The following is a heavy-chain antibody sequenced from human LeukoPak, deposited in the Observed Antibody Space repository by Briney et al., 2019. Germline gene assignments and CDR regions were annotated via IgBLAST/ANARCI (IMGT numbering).Heavy chain of an antibody. V-gene: IGHV1-69*01. CDR2: IIPIFGTA. CDR1: GGTFSSYA. Sequence: SVKVSCKASGGTFSSYAISWVRLAPGQGLDWMGGIIPIFGTANYAQKFQGRVTITADESKSTVYMERSSLRSEDTAVYYCARAPYSSGGSTNYYYYYYMDVWGKGTTVTVSS. D-gene: IGHD6-19*01. J-gene: IGHJ6*03. CDR3: ARAPYSSGGSTNYYYYYYMDV.